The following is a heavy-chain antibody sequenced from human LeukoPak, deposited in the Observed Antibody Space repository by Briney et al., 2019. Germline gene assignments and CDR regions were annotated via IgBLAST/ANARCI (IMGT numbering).Heavy chain of an antibody. J-gene: IGHJ3*02. CDR2: IYYSGST. D-gene: IGHD3-22*01. CDR1: GGSISSGGYY. V-gene: IGHV4-31*03. Sequence: SKTLSLTCTVSGGSISSGGYYWSWIRQHPGKGLEWIGYIYYSGSTYYNPSLKSRVTISVDTSKNQFSLKLSSVTAADTAVYYCARTLYYYDSSGPPDAFDIWGQGTMVTVSS. CDR3: ARTLYYYDSSGPPDAFDI.